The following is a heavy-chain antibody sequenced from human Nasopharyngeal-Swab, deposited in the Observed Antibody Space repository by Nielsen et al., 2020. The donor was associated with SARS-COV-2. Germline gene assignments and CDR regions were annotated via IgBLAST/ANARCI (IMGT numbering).Heavy chain of an antibody. Sequence: GESLKISCAASGFTFSSYEMNWVRQAPGKGLEWVSYISSSGSTIYYADSVKGRFTISRDNAKNSLYLQMNSLRAEDTAVYYCAGGGWLQIITYFDLWGRGTLVTVSS. V-gene: IGHV3-48*03. CDR3: AGGGWLQIITYFDL. J-gene: IGHJ2*01. CDR1: GFTFSSYE. CDR2: ISSSGSTI. D-gene: IGHD5-24*01.